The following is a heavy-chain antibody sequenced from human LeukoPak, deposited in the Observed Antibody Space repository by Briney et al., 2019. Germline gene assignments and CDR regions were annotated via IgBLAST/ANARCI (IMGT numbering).Heavy chain of an antibody. D-gene: IGHD5-12*01. V-gene: IGHV1-2*02. Sequence: ASVKVSCKASGYTFTGYHIHWVRQVPGRGLEWMGWINPNRGGTNYAQKFQGRVTMTRDTSISTAYMELSRLTSDDTAVYYCARDRAVATIGGVDYWGQGTLVTVSS. CDR2: INPNRGGT. J-gene: IGHJ4*02. CDR3: ARDRAVATIGGVDY. CDR1: GYTFTGYH.